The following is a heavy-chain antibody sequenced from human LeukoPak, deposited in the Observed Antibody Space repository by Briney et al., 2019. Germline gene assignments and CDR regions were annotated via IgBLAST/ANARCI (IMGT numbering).Heavy chain of an antibody. CDR1: GFTFSSYS. J-gene: IGHJ3*02. V-gene: IGHV3-21*01. D-gene: IGHD2/OR15-2a*01. CDR3: ANARQSFYPFDI. CDR2: IRSGSSHI. Sequence: GGSLRLSCTASGFTFSSYSMNWVRQAPGKGLEWVSYIRSGSSHIYYADSVKGRFTISRDNAKNTLYLQMNSLRAEDTAVYYCANARQSFYPFDIWGQGTMVTVSS.